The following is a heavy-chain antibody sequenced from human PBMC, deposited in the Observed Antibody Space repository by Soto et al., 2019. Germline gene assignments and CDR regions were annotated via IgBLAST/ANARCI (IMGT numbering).Heavy chain of an antibody. V-gene: IGHV1-8*01. Sequence: VKVSCKASGYTFTSYDINWVRQATGQGLEWMGWMNPNSGNTGYAQKFQGRVTMTRNTSISTAYMELSSLRSEDTAVYYCARPLRGSVVVAAIDAFDIWGQGTMVTVSS. D-gene: IGHD2-15*01. CDR1: GYTFTSYD. CDR2: MNPNSGNT. CDR3: ARPLRGSVVVAAIDAFDI. J-gene: IGHJ3*02.